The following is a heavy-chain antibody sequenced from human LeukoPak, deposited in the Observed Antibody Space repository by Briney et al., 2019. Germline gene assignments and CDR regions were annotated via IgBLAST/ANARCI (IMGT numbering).Heavy chain of an antibody. CDR3: VRGDTAMATPDY. D-gene: IGHD5-18*01. V-gene: IGHV3-48*03. Sequence: GGSLRLSCAASGFTFSSYEMNWVRQAPGKGLEWVSYISSSGSTIYYADSVKGRFTISRDNAKNSLYLQMNSLRAEVTAVYYCVRGDTAMATPDYWGQGTLVTVSS. CDR1: GFTFSSYE. CDR2: ISSSGSTI. J-gene: IGHJ4*02.